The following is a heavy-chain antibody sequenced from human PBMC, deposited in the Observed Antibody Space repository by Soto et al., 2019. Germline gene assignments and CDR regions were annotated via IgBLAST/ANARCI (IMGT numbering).Heavy chain of an antibody. V-gene: IGHV3-23*01. CDR2: ISGSGETT. D-gene: IGHD5-12*01. Sequence: QPGGSLRLSCAASGFTFTNYAMTWVRQAPGRGLEWVSSISGSGETTYYADAVEGRFTISRDNSKSTLYLQMNSLRAEDTALYYCAKVKTWTYLDFWGQGTLVTVSS. CDR1: GFTFTNYA. J-gene: IGHJ4*02. CDR3: AKVKTWTYLDF.